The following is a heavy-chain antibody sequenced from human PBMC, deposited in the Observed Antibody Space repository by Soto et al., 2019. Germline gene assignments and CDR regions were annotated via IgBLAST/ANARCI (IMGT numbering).Heavy chain of an antibody. CDR2: ICHIGTT. Sequence: QVQLQESGPGLVNPPGTLSLPCASPGGPISSSSGWSWVRQPPGKGLKWIGNICHIGTTNYSPSLKSRLTVSVDKSKKQFSLRLRSVTAADTAVYFCARKVRGHFDYWGQGTLVTVSS. CDR1: GGPISSSSG. V-gene: IGHV4-4*01. J-gene: IGHJ4*02. CDR3: ARKVRGHFDY. D-gene: IGHD3-10*01.